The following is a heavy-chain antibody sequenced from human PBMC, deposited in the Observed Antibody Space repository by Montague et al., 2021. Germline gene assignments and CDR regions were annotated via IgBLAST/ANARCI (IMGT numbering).Heavy chain of an antibody. J-gene: IGHJ4*02. CDR2: IFPDDSDT. V-gene: IGHV5-51*01. CDR3: ARRRGFDYDTLTGYVH. D-gene: IGHD3-9*01. Sequence: QSGAEVKKPGESLKISCKTSGYSFSTSWIGWVRQMPGKGLEWMGIIFPDDSDTRYSQSFQGQVTISADNSISTAYLQWSSLRASDTAMYYCARRRGFDYDTLTGYVHCGQGTLVTVSS. CDR1: GYSFSTSW.